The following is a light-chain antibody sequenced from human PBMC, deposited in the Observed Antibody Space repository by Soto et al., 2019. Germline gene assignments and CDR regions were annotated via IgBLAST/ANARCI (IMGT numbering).Light chain of an antibody. J-gene: IGKJ1*01. V-gene: IGKV3-20*01. CDR2: GAS. CDR1: QSLSSSY. CDR3: QQYGSSST. Sequence: EIVLTQSPATLSLSPGERATLSCRASQSLSSSYLAWHQQKPGQAPRLLIYGASSRATGIPDRFSGSGSGTDFTLTISRLEPEDFAVYYCQQYGSSSTFGQGTKVDIK.